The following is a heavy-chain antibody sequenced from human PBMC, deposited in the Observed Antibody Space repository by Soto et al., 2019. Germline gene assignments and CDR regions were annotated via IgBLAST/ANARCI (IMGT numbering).Heavy chain of an antibody. Sequence: PXGTLSLTCTVSGDSISSYFWTWMRQPPGKALEWIGYMFHSGRTNYNPSLTSRVTMSADTSNNQFSLTLTSVTAADTAVYYCAKAVKYYDSTGYDAFAVWGQGIMVTVSS. D-gene: IGHD3-22*01. J-gene: IGHJ3*01. V-gene: IGHV4-59*01. CDR2: MFHSGRT. CDR1: GDSISSYF. CDR3: AKAVKYYDSTGYDAFAV.